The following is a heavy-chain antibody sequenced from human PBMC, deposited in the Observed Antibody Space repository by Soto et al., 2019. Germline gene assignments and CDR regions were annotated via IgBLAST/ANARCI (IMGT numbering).Heavy chain of an antibody. CDR1: GGTFRNSA. D-gene: IGHD1-1*01. J-gene: IGHJ6*02. CDR3: ARDNDRPQLGGNYYYILDV. Sequence: QVQLEQSGAEVKKPGSSVKVSCKASGGTFRNSAISWVRQAPGQGLEWMGGIMPIFRTPDYAQKLQGRVTISADESTSTAYIELSGLRSDDTAVYFCARDNDRPQLGGNYYYILDVWGHGTTVTVSS. V-gene: IGHV1-69*12. CDR2: IMPIFRTP.